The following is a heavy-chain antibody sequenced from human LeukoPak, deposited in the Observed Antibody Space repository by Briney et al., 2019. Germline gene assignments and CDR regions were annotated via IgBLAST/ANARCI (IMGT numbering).Heavy chain of an antibody. CDR3: ANEYYYGSGSFGGCFDY. CDR1: GFTFSIYG. Sequence: GGSLRLSCAASGFTFSIYGMHWVRQAPGKGLEWVTFTQYDGSKKYYADFAKGRFTVSRDNSKNMLYLQMNSLRAEDTAVYYCANEYYYGSGSFGGCFDYWGQGTLVTVSS. J-gene: IGHJ4*02. D-gene: IGHD3-10*01. V-gene: IGHV3-30*02. CDR2: TQYDGSKK.